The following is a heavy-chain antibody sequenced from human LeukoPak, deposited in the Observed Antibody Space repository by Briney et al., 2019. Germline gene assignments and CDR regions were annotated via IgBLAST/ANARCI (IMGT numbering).Heavy chain of an antibody. D-gene: IGHD6-6*01. CDR3: AGARVGMYV. V-gene: IGHV4-39*01. Sequence: SETLSLTCTVSGGSISSGSYYWGWLRQPPGKGLEWIGSIYCSGSTYYNPSLKSRVTIPVDTYNNQFSLKLRSVTAADTAVYYCAGARVGMYVWGPGTTVTVSS. J-gene: IGHJ6*02. CDR1: GGSISSGSYY. CDR2: IYCSGST.